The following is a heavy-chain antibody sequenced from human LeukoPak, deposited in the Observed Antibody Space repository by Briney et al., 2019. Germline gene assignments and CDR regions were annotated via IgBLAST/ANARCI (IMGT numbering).Heavy chain of an antibody. CDR1: GFTVSSNY. V-gene: IGHV3-7*01. D-gene: IGHD2-2*03. J-gene: IGHJ4*02. Sequence: GGSLRLSCAASGFTVSSNYMSWVRQAPGKGLEWVANIKEDGSDKNYVDSVKGRFTIARGNAKNYVYLQMKSLRAEDTAVYYCARDRGLDNFDYWGQGTLVTVSS. CDR3: ARDRGLDNFDY. CDR2: IKEDGSDK.